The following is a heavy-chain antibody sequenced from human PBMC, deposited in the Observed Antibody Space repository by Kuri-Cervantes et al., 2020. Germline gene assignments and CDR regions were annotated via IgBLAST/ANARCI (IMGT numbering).Heavy chain of an antibody. Sequence: ASVKVSCKASGYIFTNYAIIWVRQAPGQGLEWMGWISAYNDNTKYAQKFQGRVTMTTNTSTDTAYMELRSLRSEDTAVYYCAREAYYYDSSGYYEAFDIWGQGTMVTVSS. V-gene: IGHV1-18*01. D-gene: IGHD3-22*01. CDR2: ISAYNDNT. J-gene: IGHJ3*02. CDR1: GYIFTNYA. CDR3: AREAYYYDSSGYYEAFDI.